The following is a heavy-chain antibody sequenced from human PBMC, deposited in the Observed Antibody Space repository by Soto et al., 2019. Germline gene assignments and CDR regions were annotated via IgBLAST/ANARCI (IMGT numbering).Heavy chain of an antibody. D-gene: IGHD1-1*01. CDR2: IDWDDDN. V-gene: IGHV2-70*04. Sequence: SGPTLVNPTQTLTLTCTFSGFSLSTSGMRVSWIRQPPGKALEWLARIDWDDDNFYSTSLKTRLTISKDTSKTQVVLTMTSMDPVDTATYYCAWIPPNHDVVNGMDVWGQGTTVTVSS. CDR3: AWIPPNHDVVNGMDV. J-gene: IGHJ6*02. CDR1: GFSLSTSGMR.